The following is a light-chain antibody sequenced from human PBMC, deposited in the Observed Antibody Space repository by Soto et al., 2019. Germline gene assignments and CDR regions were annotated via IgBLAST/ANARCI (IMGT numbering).Light chain of an antibody. CDR2: RTS. CDR1: QGISSY. J-gene: IGKJ1*01. Sequence: TQSPSSFSASTGDRVTITCRASQGISSYLAWYQQKPGQAPRLLIYRTSNRATGIPDRFSGSGSGTDFTLTISRLEPEDFAVYWCQQYDSSPRTFGQGTKVDIK. V-gene: IGKV3-20*01. CDR3: QQYDSSPRT.